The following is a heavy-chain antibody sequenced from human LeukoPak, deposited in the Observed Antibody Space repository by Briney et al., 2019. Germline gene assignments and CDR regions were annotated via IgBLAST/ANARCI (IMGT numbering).Heavy chain of an antibody. CDR1: GGSFSGYY. CDR3: ARVRRRPYCSSTSCSRTGAFDI. CDR2: INHSGST. Sequence: SGTLSLTCAVYGGSFSGYYWSWIRQPPGKGLEWIGEINHSGSTNYNPSLKSRVTISVDTSKNQFSLKLSSVTAADTAVYYCARVRRRPYCSSTSCSRTGAFDIWGQGTMVTVSS. V-gene: IGHV4-34*01. J-gene: IGHJ3*02. D-gene: IGHD2-2*01.